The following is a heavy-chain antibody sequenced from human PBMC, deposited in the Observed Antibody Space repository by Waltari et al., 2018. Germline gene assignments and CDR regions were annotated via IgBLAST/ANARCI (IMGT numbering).Heavy chain of an antibody. J-gene: IGHJ4*02. D-gene: IGHD6-13*01. V-gene: IGHV3-23*03. Sequence: EVQLLESGGGLVQPGGSLRLSCAASGFTFSSYAMSWVRQAPGKGLEWVSVIYSGGSTYYADAVKGRFTISRDNSKNTLYLQMNSLGAEDTAVYYCAKEPRQAAGTETLGTDYWGQGTLVTVSS. CDR1: GFTFSSYA. CDR2: IYSGGST. CDR3: AKEPRQAAGTETLGTDY.